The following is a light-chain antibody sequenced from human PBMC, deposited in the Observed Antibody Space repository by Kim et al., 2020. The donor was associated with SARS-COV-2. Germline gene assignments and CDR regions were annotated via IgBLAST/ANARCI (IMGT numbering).Light chain of an antibody. CDR2: AAS. CDR1: QSVTTNF. Sequence: PGERATLSCRASQSVTTNFLAWYQQKPGQTPRLLIYAASSRATGIPDRFSGSGSGTDFTLTISRLEPEDFAVYYCQQFGNSPFTFGPGTKVD. CDR3: QQFGNSPFT. J-gene: IGKJ3*01. V-gene: IGKV3-20*01.